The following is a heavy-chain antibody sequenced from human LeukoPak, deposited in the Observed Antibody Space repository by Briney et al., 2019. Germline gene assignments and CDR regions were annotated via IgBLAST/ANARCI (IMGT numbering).Heavy chain of an antibody. Sequence: SETLSLTCTVSGGSISSSSYYWGWIRQPPGKGLEWIGSIYYSGSSYYNPYLKSRVTISVDTSKNQFSLKLSSVTAAETAVYYWARRSNYDFWSGYRVNWFDPWGQGSLVTVSS. CDR3: ARRSNYDFWSGYRVNWFDP. CDR2: IYYSGSS. CDR1: GGSISSSSYY. J-gene: IGHJ5*02. V-gene: IGHV4-39*01. D-gene: IGHD3-3*01.